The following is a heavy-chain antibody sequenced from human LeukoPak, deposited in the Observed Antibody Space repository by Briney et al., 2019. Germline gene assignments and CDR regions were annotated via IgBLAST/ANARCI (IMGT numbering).Heavy chain of an antibody. CDR2: IYYSGST. D-gene: IGHD2-2*01. V-gene: IGHV4-59*01. CDR3: ATYHSRSTWFDP. Sequence: SETLSLTCTASGGSISDYHWSWIRQPPGKGLEWIGYIYYSGSTNYNPSLKSRVTISVDTSKNQFSLQLTSVTAADTAVYYCATYHSRSTWFDPWGQGTLVTASS. J-gene: IGHJ5*02. CDR1: GGSISDYH.